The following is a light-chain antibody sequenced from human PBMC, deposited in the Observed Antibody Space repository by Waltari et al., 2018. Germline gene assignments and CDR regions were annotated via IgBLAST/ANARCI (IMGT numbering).Light chain of an antibody. J-gene: IGKJ4*01. Sequence: IQMTQSPSSLSASVGDRVTITCRASQYIAEYLNWYQQKPGKAPKLLIYGASNLQRGVSSRFSGSGSGTDLTLTINSLQPEDSATYYCQQSYTTPLTFGGGTKVE. CDR3: QQSYTTPLT. CDR1: QYIAEY. V-gene: IGKV1-39*01. CDR2: GAS.